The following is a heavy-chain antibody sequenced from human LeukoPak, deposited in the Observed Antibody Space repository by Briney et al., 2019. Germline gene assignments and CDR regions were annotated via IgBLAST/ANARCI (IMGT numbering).Heavy chain of an antibody. CDR3: ARGSSGYYYWGHYYYYYMDV. J-gene: IGHJ6*03. D-gene: IGHD3-22*01. V-gene: IGHV4-39*07. CDR2: IYYSGST. Sequence: YPSETLSLTCTVSGGSISSSGYYWGWIRQPPGKGLEWIGTIYYSGSTYYNPSLKSRVTISVDTSKNQFSLKLSSVTAADTAVYYCARGSSGYYYWGHYYYYYMDVWGKGTTVTVSS. CDR1: GGSISSSGYY.